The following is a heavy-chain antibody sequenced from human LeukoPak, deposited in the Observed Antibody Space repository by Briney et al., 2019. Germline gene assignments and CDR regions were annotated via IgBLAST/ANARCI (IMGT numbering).Heavy chain of an antibody. CDR1: GGSISSYY. J-gene: IGHJ6*03. CDR2: IYDTGST. Sequence: SETLSLTCIVSGGSISSYYWSWIRQPPGKGLECIGYIYDTGSTNYNTSLKLRVTISVGTSKNQFSLKLSSVTAADTAVYYCARVSTIFGVVRYYYYYMDVWGKGTTVTVSS. CDR3: ARVSTIFGVVRYYYYYMDV. V-gene: IGHV4-4*09. D-gene: IGHD3-3*01.